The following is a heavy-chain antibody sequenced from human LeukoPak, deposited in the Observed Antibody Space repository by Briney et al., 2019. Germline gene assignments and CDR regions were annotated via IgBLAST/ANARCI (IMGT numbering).Heavy chain of an antibody. CDR3: ARGLRGVRGATGYYYYMDV. CDR2: INHSGST. J-gene: IGHJ6*03. D-gene: IGHD3-10*01. CDR1: GGSFSGYY. Sequence: NTSETLSLTCAVYGGSFSGYYWSWIRQPPGKGLEWIGEINHSGSTNYNPSLKSRVTISVDTSKNQFSLKLSSVTAADTAVYYCARGLRGVRGATGYYYYMDVWGKGTTVTISS. V-gene: IGHV4-34*01.